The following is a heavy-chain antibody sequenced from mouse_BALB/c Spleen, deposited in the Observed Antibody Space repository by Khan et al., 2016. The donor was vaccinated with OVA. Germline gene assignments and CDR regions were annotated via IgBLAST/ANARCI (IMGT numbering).Heavy chain of an antibody. D-gene: IGHD2-14*01. CDR1: GYTFRSYG. CDR3: ARVGYNGTMDY. CDR2: INTYTGEP. Sequence: QIQLVQSGPELKKPGETVKISCKASGYTFRSYGMNWVKQAPGKGLKWMGWINTYTGEPTYAADFKGRFAFSLDTSASTAYLQINNLKNEDTATYFCARVGYNGTMDYWGQGTSVTVSS. J-gene: IGHJ4*01. V-gene: IGHV9-3-1*01.